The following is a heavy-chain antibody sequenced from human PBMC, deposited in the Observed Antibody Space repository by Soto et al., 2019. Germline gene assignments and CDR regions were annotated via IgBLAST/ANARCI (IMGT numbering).Heavy chain of an antibody. CDR1: GYSFTSYW. V-gene: IGHV5-51*01. CDR3: ARQADGYLPFGYGMDV. Sequence: GESLKISCKGSGYSFTSYWIGWVRQMPGKGLEWMGIIYPGDSDTRYSPSFQGQVTISADKSISTAYLQWSSLKASDTAMYYCARQADGYLPFGYGMDVWGQGTTVTVSS. J-gene: IGHJ6*02. CDR2: IYPGDSDT. D-gene: IGHD2-15*01.